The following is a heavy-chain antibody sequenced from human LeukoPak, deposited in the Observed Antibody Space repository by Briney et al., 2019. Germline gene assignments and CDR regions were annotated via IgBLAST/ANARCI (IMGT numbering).Heavy chain of an antibody. J-gene: IGHJ6*02. V-gene: IGHV1-24*01. CDR3: ATAINVYCTNGVCYNYYGMDV. CDR1: GYTLTELS. CDR2: FDPEDGET. D-gene: IGHD2-8*01. Sequence: ASVEVSCKVSGYTLTELSMHWVRQAPGKGLEWMGGFDPEDGETIYAQKFQGRVTMTEDTSTDTAYMELSSLRSEDTAVYYCATAINVYCTNGVCYNYYGMDVWGQGTTVTVSS.